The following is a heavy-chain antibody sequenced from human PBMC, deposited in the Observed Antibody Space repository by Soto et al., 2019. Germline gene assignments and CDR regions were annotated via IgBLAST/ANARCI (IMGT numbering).Heavy chain of an antibody. V-gene: IGHV3-66*01. Sequence: EVQLVESGGGLVQPGGSLRLSCAASGFTVSTKYMSWVRQAPGKGREWVSVIYSGGSTFYADSVRGRFTISRDNSKNTVNLQMNSLGAEDTAVYYCARDPWAADYWGQGTLVTVSS. CDR2: IYSGGST. J-gene: IGHJ4*02. CDR1: GFTVSTKY. D-gene: IGHD3-16*01. CDR3: ARDPWAADY.